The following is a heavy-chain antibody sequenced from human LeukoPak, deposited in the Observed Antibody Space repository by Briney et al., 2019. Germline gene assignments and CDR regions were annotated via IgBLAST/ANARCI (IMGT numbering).Heavy chain of an antibody. CDR1: GGSISSSSYY. CDR2: IYYSGST. V-gene: IGHV4-39*07. CDR3: AGEGGGVIPVY. Sequence: PSETLSLTCTVSGGSISSSSYYWGWIRQPPGKGLEWIGSIYYSGSTYYNPSLRSRVTISVDTSKNQFSLKLSSVTAADTAVYYCAGEGGGVIPVYWGQGTLVTVSS. J-gene: IGHJ4*02. D-gene: IGHD3-16*02.